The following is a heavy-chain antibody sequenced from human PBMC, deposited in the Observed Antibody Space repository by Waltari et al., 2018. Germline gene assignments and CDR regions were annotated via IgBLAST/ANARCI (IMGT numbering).Heavy chain of an antibody. V-gene: IGHV3-15*01. D-gene: IGHD1-26*01. Sequence: EVQLVESGGGLVNPGGSLRLSCAASGFTFGRAWMSWVRQAPGKELEWVGSSKSKTDGEKSDYAAPVQGRFTISRDDSKNTVFLQMNSLKTEDTAVYYCITDWGIVRKPVGRFFDLWGRGTLVTVSS. CDR1: GFTFGRAW. CDR3: ITDWGIVRKPVGRFFDL. CDR2: SKSKTDGEKS. J-gene: IGHJ2*01.